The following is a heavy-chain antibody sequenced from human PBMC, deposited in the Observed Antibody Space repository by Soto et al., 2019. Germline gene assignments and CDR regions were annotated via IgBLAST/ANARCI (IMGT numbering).Heavy chain of an antibody. Sequence: GASVKVSCKASGYTFTSYGISWVRQAPGQGLKGMGWISAYNGNTNYAQKLQGRVTMTTDTSTSTAYMELRSLRSDDTAVYYCARDRIVVVVAAITNGMDVWGQGTTVTVSS. V-gene: IGHV1-18*01. J-gene: IGHJ6*02. D-gene: IGHD2-15*01. CDR3: ARDRIVVVVAAITNGMDV. CDR2: ISAYNGNT. CDR1: GYTFTSYG.